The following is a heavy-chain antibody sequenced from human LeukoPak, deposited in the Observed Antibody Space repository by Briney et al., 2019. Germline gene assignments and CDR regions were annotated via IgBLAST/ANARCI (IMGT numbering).Heavy chain of an antibody. V-gene: IGHV4-34*01. D-gene: IGHD2-2*01. Sequence: PSETLSLTCTVSGGSISSYYWSWIRQPPGKGLEWIGEINHSGSTNYNPSLKSRVTISVDTSKNQFSLKLSSVTAADTAVYYCARKTQGVVVPAASHLVDPRGPGTLGTGSS. CDR2: INHSGST. CDR3: ARKTQGVVVPAASHLVDP. J-gene: IGHJ5*01. CDR1: GGSISSYY.